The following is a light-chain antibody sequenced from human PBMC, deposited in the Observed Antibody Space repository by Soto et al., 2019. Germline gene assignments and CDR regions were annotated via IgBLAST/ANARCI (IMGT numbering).Light chain of an antibody. J-gene: IGKJ1*01. CDR2: AAS. CDR3: QQSYSTPST. V-gene: IGKV1-39*01. CDR1: QSISSY. Sequence: DIQMTQSPSSLSASVGDRVTITCRASQSISSYLNWYQQKPEKAPKLLIYAASSLQSGVPSRFSGSGSGTDFTLTISSLQPEDFATYYCQQSYSTPSTFGQGTKVDIK.